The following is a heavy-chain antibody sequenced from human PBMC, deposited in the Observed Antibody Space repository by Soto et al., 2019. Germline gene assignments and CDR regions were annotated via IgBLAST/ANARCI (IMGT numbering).Heavy chain of an antibody. Sequence: VQLLESGGGLVQPGGSLRLSCAASGFTFSSYAMTWVRQAPGKGLEYVSTLSGSGVSAYYADSVRGRFTISRDNSKNTLYLQMNSLRAEDTAIYYCAKPLQVYWGQGTLVTVSS. CDR1: GFTFSSYA. CDR3: AKPLQVY. J-gene: IGHJ4*02. CDR2: LSGSGVSA. V-gene: IGHV3-23*01.